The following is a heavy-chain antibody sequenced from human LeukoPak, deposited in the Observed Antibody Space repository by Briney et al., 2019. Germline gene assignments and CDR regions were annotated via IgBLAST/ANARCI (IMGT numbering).Heavy chain of an antibody. J-gene: IGHJ4*02. CDR3: ASRSSSGWTYFHL. CDR2: ISYDGGNK. CDR1: GSTFHSYD. Sequence: GGSLTLPYAACGSTFHSYDKHWVRQAPGKGLEWVALISYDGGNKYYADSVKGRFTISRDNSKNTLYLQMNSLRPEDTALYYFASRSSSGWTYFHLWGGGTVLSVSS. V-gene: IGHV3-30*03. D-gene: IGHD6-19*01.